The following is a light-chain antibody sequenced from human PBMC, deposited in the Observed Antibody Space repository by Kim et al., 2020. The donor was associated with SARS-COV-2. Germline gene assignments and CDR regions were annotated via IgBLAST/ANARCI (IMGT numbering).Light chain of an antibody. J-gene: IGLJ1*01. Sequence: PGQPASITSSGGKLGGNNAGWYQQQPRRSAALVIYQDSKRPSGIPARFFGSNSGNTATLMISGSQAMVEAADYCQAWDSSTTYVFGAGTKLTVL. CDR3: QAWDSSTTYV. CDR1: KLGGNN. V-gene: IGLV3-1*01. CDR2: QDS.